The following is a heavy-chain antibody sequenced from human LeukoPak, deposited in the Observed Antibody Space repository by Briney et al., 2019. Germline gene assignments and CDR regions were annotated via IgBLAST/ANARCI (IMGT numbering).Heavy chain of an antibody. CDR1: GFTFSSYV. CDR3: AKDQKWLEYFDY. D-gene: IGHD6-19*01. CDR2: ISGSAGST. J-gene: IGHJ4*02. Sequence: GGSLRLSCAASGFTFSSYVMSWVRQAPGKGLEWVSSISGSAGSTYYTDSVKGRFAISRDNSKNTLYLQMNSLRDEDTAVYYCAKDQKWLEYFDYWGQGILVTVSS. V-gene: IGHV3-23*01.